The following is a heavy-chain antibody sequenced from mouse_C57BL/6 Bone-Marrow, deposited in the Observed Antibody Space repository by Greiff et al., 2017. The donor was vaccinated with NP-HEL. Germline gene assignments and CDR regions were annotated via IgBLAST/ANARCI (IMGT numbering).Heavy chain of an antibody. CDR2: ISSGGSYT. D-gene: IGHD2-4*01. J-gene: IGHJ3*01. CDR1: GFTFSSYG. Sequence: EVKLVESGGDLVKPGGSLKLSCAASGFTFSSYGMSWVRRTPDKRLEWVATISSGGSYTYYPDSVKGRFTISRDNAKNTLYLQMSSLKSEDTAMYYCASPYDYDVAWFAYWGQGTLVTVSA. CDR3: ASPYDYDVAWFAY. V-gene: IGHV5-6*01.